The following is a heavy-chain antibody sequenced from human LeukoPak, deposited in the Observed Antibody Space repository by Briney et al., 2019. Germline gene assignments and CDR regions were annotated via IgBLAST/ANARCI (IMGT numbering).Heavy chain of an antibody. D-gene: IGHD6-13*01. CDR2: INSDGSSI. V-gene: IGHV3-74*03. J-gene: IGHJ5*02. CDR1: GFTFSSYW. CDR3: ARGTGVAAALGAVNWFDP. Sequence: PGGSLRLSCAASGFTFSSYWLHWVRQAPGKGLVWVSRINSDGSSITYADSVKGRFTISRDNAKNTLYLQMNSLRVEDTAVYYCARGTGVAAALGAVNWFDPWGQGTLVTVSS.